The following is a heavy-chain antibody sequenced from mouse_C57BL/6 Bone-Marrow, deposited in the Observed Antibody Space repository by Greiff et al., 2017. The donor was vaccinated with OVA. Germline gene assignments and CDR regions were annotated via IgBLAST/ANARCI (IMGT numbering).Heavy chain of an antibody. Sequence: EVNVVESGGDLVKPGGSLKLSCAASGFTFSSSGMSWVRQTPDKRLEWVATISSGGSYTYYPDSVKGRFTISRDNAKNTLYLQMSSLKSEDTAMYYCARQNYKGYFDYWGQGTTLTVSS. CDR1: GFTFSSSG. V-gene: IGHV5-6*01. J-gene: IGHJ2*01. CDR3: ARQNYKGYFDY. D-gene: IGHD2-12*01. CDR2: ISSGGSYT.